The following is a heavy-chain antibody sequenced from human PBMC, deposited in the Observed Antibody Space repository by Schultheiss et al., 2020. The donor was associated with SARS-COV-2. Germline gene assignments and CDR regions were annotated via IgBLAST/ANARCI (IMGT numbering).Heavy chain of an antibody. CDR1: GGTFSSYA. J-gene: IGHJ3*02. CDR3: AEASGSYFPDAFDI. V-gene: IGHV1-69*13. D-gene: IGHD1-26*01. CDR2: IIPIFGTA. Sequence: SVKVSCKASGGTFSSYAISWVRQAPGQGLEWMGGIIPIFGTANYAQKFQGRVTITADESTSTAYMELSSLRSEDTAVYYCAEASGSYFPDAFDIWGQGTTVTVSS.